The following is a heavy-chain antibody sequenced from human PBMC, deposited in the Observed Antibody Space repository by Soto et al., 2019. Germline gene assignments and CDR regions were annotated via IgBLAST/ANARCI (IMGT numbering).Heavy chain of an antibody. CDR2: INPDNGST. D-gene: IGHD2-15*01. J-gene: IGHJ5*02. CDR1: GYTFTRYT. CDR3: ARGIATGQLDP. Sequence: ASVKVSCKASGYTFTRYTMNWVRQAPGQRLEWMGWINPDNGSTKSSQKFQDRVIITRDTSASTAYMDLSSLRSEDTAVYYCARGIATGQLDPWGQGTLVTVSS. V-gene: IGHV1-3*01.